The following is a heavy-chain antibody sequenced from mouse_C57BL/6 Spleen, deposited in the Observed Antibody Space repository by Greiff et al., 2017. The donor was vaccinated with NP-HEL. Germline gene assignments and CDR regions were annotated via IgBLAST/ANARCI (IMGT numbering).Heavy chain of an antibody. CDR2: FYPGSGSI. D-gene: IGHD2-4*01. J-gene: IGHJ1*03. V-gene: IGHV1-62-2*01. CDR1: GYTFTEYT. CDR3: ARHGIYYDYVGYWYFDV. Sequence: QVQLKESGAELVKPGASVKLSCKASGYTFTEYTIHWVKQRSGQGLEWIGWFYPGSGSIKYNEKFKDKATLTADKSSSTVYMELSRLTSEDSAVYCCARHGIYYDYVGYWYFDVWGTGTTVTVSS.